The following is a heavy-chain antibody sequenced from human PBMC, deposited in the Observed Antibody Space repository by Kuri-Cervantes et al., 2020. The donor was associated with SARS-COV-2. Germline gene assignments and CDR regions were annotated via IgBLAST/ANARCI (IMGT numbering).Heavy chain of an antibody. CDR2: IKCDGSEK. J-gene: IGHJ4*02. Sequence: GGSLRLSCAASGFTFSSSWMHWVCQAPEKGLEWVADIKCDGSEKYYVDSVKGRLTISRDNAKNSLYLQMNSLRAEDTAVYYCARYYYDSSGYLFRPTYYFDYWGQGTLVTVS. D-gene: IGHD3-22*01. CDR3: ARYYYDSSGYLFRPTYYFDY. CDR1: GFTFSSSW. V-gene: IGHV3-52*01.